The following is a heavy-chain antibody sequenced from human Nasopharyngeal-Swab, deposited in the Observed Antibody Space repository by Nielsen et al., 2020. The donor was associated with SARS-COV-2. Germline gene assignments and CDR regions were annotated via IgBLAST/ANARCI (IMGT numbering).Heavy chain of an antibody. D-gene: IGHD6-19*01. Sequence: WIRQPPGKGLEWVAVIWYDGSNKYYADSVKGRFTISRDNSKNTLYLQMNSLRAEDTAVYYCARDESSSGWYAFDYWGQGTLVTVSS. V-gene: IGHV3-33*01. J-gene: IGHJ4*02. CDR2: IWYDGSNK. CDR3: ARDESSSGWYAFDY.